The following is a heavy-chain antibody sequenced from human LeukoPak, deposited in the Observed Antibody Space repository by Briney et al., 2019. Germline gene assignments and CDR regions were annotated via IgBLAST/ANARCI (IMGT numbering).Heavy chain of an antibody. J-gene: IGHJ4*02. D-gene: IGHD3-10*01. CDR1: GGSISSGDYY. CDR3: ARVPLWFGELAPIDY. V-gene: IGHV4-30-4*01. CDR2: IYYSGST. Sequence: PSQTLSLTCTVSGGSISSGDYYWSWIRQPPGKGLEWIGYIYYSGSTYYNPSLKGRVTISVDTSKNQFSLKLSSVPAADTAVYYCARVPLWFGELAPIDYWGQGTLVTVSS.